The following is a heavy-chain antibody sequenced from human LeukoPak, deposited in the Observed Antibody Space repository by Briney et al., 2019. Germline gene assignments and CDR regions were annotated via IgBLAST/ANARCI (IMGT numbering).Heavy chain of an antibody. V-gene: IGHV4-61*02. D-gene: IGHD5/OR15-5a*01. CDR1: GGSISSGSYY. CDR3: ARVRSVYDYYYYYMDV. Sequence: PSETLSLTCTVSGGSISSGSYYWSWIRQPAGKGLEWIGRIYTSGSTNYNPSLKNRVTISVDTSKNHFSLKLSSVTAADTAVYYCARVRSVYDYYYYYMDVWGKGTTVTVSS. CDR2: IYTSGST. J-gene: IGHJ6*03.